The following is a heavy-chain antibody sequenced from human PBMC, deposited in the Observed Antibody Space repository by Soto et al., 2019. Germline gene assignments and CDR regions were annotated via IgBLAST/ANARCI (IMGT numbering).Heavy chain of an antibody. D-gene: IGHD3-16*02. V-gene: IGHV1-69*02. CDR3: AGTVIVNWFDP. CDR2: IIPILGIA. Sequence: QVQLVQSGAEVKKPGSSVKVSCKASGGTFSSYTISWVRQAPGQGLEWMGRIIPILGIANYAQKFQGRVTSTADKSTSTAYMELSSLRSEDTAVYYCAGTVIVNWFDPWGQGTLVTVSS. J-gene: IGHJ5*02. CDR1: GGTFSSYT.